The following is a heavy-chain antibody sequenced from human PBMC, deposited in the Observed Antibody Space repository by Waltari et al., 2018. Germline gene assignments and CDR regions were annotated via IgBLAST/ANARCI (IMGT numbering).Heavy chain of an antibody. J-gene: IGHJ6*03. Sequence: WIRQPPGKGLEWIGSIYHSGSTYYNPSLKSRVTISVDTSKNQFSLKLSSVTAADTAVYYCARRAAIAATGPTYYMDVWGKGTTVTVSS. V-gene: IGHV4-38-2*01. D-gene: IGHD6-13*01. CDR3: ARRAAIAATGPTYYMDV. CDR2: IYHSGST.